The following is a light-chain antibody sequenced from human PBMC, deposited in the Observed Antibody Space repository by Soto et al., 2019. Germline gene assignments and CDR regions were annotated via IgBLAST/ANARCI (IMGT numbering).Light chain of an antibody. CDR1: SSDVGGYNY. J-gene: IGLJ1*01. V-gene: IGLV2-11*01. Sequence: QSVLTQPRSVSGSPGQSVTISCTGTSSDVGGYNYVSWYQQHPGKAPKLMIYDVSKRPSGVPDRFSGSKSGNTASLTISGLQAEDEADYFCSSYTSTSTLHYVFGTGTKVTVL. CDR2: DVS. CDR3: SSYTSTSTLHYV.